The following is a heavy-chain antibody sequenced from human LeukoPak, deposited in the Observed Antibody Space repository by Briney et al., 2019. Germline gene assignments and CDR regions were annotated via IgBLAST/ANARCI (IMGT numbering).Heavy chain of an antibody. CDR1: GFTFDDYA. Sequence: GGSLRLSCAASGFTFDDYAMHWVRQAPGKGLEWVSGISWNSGSIGYADSVKGRFTISRDNAKNSLYLQMNSLRAEDTALYYCAKDTAAAETDAFDIWGQGTMVTVSS. V-gene: IGHV3-9*01. CDR3: AKDTAAAETDAFDI. J-gene: IGHJ3*02. CDR2: ISWNSGSI.